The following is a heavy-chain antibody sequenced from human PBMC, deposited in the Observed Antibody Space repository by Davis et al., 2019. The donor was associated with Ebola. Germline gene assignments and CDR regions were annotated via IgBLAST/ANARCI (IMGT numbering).Heavy chain of an antibody. CDR1: GFTFSSYS. D-gene: IGHD4-17*01. V-gene: IGHV3-21*01. J-gene: IGHJ6*04. CDR2: ISSSSSYI. CDR3: ARAVNYYYYGMDV. Sequence: PGGSLRLFCAASGFTFSSYSMNWVRQAPGKGLEWVSSISSSSSYIYYADSVKGRFTISRDNAKNSLYLQMNSLRAEDTAVYYCARAVNYYYYGMDVWGKGTTVTVSS.